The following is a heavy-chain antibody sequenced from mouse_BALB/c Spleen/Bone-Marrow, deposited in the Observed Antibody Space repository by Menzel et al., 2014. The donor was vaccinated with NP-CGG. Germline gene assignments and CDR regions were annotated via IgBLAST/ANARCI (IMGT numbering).Heavy chain of an antibody. J-gene: IGHJ2*01. Sequence: VQLQESGAELVKPGASVKLSCKASGYTFTSYWMHWVKQRPGQGLEWIGEINPSNGRTNYNQKFKGKATLTVDKSSSTAYMQLSRLTSEDSAVYYCARRATTVVATDYWGQGTTLTVSS. CDR1: GYTFTSYW. CDR2: INPSNGRT. D-gene: IGHD1-1*01. V-gene: IGHV1S81*02. CDR3: ARRATTVVATDY.